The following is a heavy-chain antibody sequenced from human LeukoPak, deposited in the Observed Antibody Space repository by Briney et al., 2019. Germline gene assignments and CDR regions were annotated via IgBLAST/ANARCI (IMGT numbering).Heavy chain of an antibody. CDR2: ISGSGGNT. D-gene: IGHD2-8*01. Sequence: GGSLRLSCAASGFTFSSYAMSWVRQAPGKGLEWVAGISGSGGNTYYADSVKGRFTISRDNSKNTVYLQMNSLRAEDTALYFCAKDDRENIVLMLSAILQGCGFDMWGQGTMVTVSS. CDR3: AKDDRENIVLMLSAILQGCGFDM. CDR1: GFTFSSYA. J-gene: IGHJ3*02. V-gene: IGHV3-23*01.